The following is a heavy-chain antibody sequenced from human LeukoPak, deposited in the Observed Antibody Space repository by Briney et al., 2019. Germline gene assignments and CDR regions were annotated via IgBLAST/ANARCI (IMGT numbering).Heavy chain of an antibody. D-gene: IGHD3-10*01. V-gene: IGHV4-59*01. CDR1: RGSMSSYY. J-gene: IGHJ4*02. CDR3: ASLGGSGSWNFGY. Sequence: SETLSLTCAVSRGSMSSYYWSWIRQSPGKGLEWIGYIYYDGSTNYNPSLKSRATISLDTSKNQFSLRLSSVTAADTAVYYCASLGGSGSWNFGYWGQGALVTVSS. CDR2: IYYDGST.